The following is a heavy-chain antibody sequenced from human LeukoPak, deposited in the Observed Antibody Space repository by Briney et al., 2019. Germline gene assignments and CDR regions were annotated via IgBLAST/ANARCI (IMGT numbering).Heavy chain of an antibody. CDR3: ATVGPNSDWPWDY. CDR2: LSSSGGSP. Sequence: PGGSLRLSCAASGFTFSNYAMSWVRQAPGRGLEWVSTLSSSGGSPYYADSVTGRFTISRDNSKSTLYLQLNSLRAEDTALYYCATVGPNSDWPWDYWGQGTLVTVSS. CDR1: GFTFSNYA. D-gene: IGHD6-19*01. V-gene: IGHV3-23*01. J-gene: IGHJ4*02.